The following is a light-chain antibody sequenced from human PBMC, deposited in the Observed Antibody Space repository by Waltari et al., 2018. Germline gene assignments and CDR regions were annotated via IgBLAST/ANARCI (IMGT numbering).Light chain of an antibody. CDR1: QSVSSSY. CDR2: GAS. V-gene: IGKV3-20*01. J-gene: IGKJ2*01. CDR3: QQYGSSFVT. Sequence: EIVLTQSPGTLSLSPGERATLSCRASQSVSSSYLAWYQQKPGQDPRLLIYGASSRATGIPDRFSGSGSGTDFTLTISRLEPEDFAVYYCQQYGSSFVTFGQGTKLEIK.